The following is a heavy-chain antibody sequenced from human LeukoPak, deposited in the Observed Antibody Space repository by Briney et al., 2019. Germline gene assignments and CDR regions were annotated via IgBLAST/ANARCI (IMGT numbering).Heavy chain of an antibody. CDR1: GGSISSYY. V-gene: IGHV4-59*01. J-gene: IGHJ4*02. CDR2: IYYSGST. CDR3: ARAKAAAFDY. Sequence: PETLSLTCTVSGGSISSYYWSWIRQPPGKGLEWIGYIYYSGSTNYNPSLKSRVTISVDTSKNQFSLKLSSVTAADTAVYYCARAKAAAFDYWGQGTLVTVSS. D-gene: IGHD2-15*01.